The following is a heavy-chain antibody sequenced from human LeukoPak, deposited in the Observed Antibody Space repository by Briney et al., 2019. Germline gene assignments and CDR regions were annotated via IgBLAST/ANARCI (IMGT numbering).Heavy chain of an antibody. CDR1: GGSFSGYY. J-gene: IGHJ5*02. V-gene: IGHV4-34*01. D-gene: IGHD2-2*01. CDR2: INHSGST. CDR3: ARDRPRYCSSTSCYANPMEGFDP. Sequence: SETLSLTCAVYGGSFSGYYWSWIRQPPGKGLEWIGEINHSGSTNYNPSLKSRVTISVDTSKNQFSLKLSSVTAADTAVYYCARDRPRYCSSTSCYANPMEGFDPWGQGTLVTVSS.